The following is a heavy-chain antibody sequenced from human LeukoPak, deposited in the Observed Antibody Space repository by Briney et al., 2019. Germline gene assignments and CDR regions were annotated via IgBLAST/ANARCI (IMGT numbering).Heavy chain of an antibody. CDR2: ISYDGSNK. J-gene: IGHJ4*02. Sequence: GGSLRLSCAASGFTFSSYGMHWVRQAPGKGLEWVAVISYDGSNKYYADSVKGRFTISRDNSKNTLYLQMNSLRAEDTAVYYCAKDYYGSGSYQEVDYWGQGTLVTVSS. CDR3: AKDYYGSGSYQEVDY. D-gene: IGHD3-10*01. CDR1: GFTFSSYG. V-gene: IGHV3-30*18.